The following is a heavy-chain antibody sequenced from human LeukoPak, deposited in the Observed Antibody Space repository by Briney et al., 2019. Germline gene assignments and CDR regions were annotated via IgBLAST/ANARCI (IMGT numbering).Heavy chain of an antibody. CDR3: ARSIVVVPAANPLFDY. V-gene: IGHV4-38-2*01. CDR2: IYHSGST. J-gene: IGHJ4*02. D-gene: IGHD2-2*01. Sequence: SETLSLTCAVSGYSISSGYFCGWIRQPPGKGLEWIGSIYHSGSTYYNPSLKSRVTISVDTSKNQFSLKLSSVTAADTAVYYCARSIVVVPAANPLFDYWGQGTLVTVSS. CDR1: GYSISSGYF.